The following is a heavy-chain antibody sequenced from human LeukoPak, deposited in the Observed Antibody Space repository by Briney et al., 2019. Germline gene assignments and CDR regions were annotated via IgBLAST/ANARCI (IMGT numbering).Heavy chain of an antibody. J-gene: IGHJ4*02. Sequence: GGSLRLSCAASGFTFSSYGMHWVRQAPGKGLEWVAVISYDGSNKYYADSVKGRFTISRDNSKNTLYLQMNSLRAEDTAVYYCAKDSYGSGSPLDYWGQGTLVTVSS. CDR1: GFTFSSYG. V-gene: IGHV3-30*18. CDR3: AKDSYGSGSPLDY. CDR2: ISYDGSNK. D-gene: IGHD3-10*01.